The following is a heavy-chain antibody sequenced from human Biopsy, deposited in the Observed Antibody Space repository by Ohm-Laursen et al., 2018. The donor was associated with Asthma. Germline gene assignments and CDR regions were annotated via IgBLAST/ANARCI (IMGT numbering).Heavy chain of an antibody. D-gene: IGHD3-22*01. J-gene: IGHJ4*01. Sequence: RSLRLSCLASGFSFDDCAMHWVRQAPGKGLEWVSSISWNSGNIDYAVSVKGRFTISRDNAKNSLYLHMQSLRPEDTAFYYCAKSADYYDSTDYLDLWGRGTLVTVSS. CDR1: GFSFDDCA. V-gene: IGHV3-9*01. CDR3: AKSADYYDSTDYLDL. CDR2: ISWNSGNI.